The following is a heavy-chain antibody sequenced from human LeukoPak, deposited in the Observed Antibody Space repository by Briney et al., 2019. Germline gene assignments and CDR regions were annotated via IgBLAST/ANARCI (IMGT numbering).Heavy chain of an antibody. J-gene: IGHJ4*02. D-gene: IGHD2-15*01. CDR1: GFTFSNYE. CDR3: ARGGYCSGGSCYLQPHGICDF. Sequence: GGSLRLSCAASGFTFSNYEMNWVRQAPGKGLEWVSYISSRGTTIYYADSVKGRFTISRDNAKNSLYLQMNSLRAEDTAVYYCARGGYCSGGSCYLQPHGICDFWGQGTLVTVSS. CDR2: ISSRGTTI. V-gene: IGHV3-48*03.